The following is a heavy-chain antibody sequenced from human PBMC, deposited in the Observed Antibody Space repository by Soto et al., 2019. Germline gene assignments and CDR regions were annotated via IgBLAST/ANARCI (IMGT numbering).Heavy chain of an antibody. J-gene: IGHJ4*02. V-gene: IGHV3-30*03. CDR1: GFTFSSYG. D-gene: IGHD3-9*01. Sequence: QVQLVESGGGVVQPGRSLRLSCAASGFTFSSYGMHWVRQAPGKGLEWVTLISYDGSNTYYADSVKGRFTISRDNPKNTLYLKINGLSPEDAAVYYCRAGQYFSDYWGQGTLVTVSS. CDR3: RAGQYFSDY. CDR2: ISYDGSNT.